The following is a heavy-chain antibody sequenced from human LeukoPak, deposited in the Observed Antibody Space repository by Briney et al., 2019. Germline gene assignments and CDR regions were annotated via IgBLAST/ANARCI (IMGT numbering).Heavy chain of an antibody. CDR2: IKSKTDGGTT. Sequence: TGGSLRLSCAASGFTFSNAWMSWVRQAPGKGLEWVGRIKSKTDGGTTDYAALVKGRFTISRDDSKNTLYLQMNSLKTEDTAVYYCTTEYSNGGNYYMDVWGKGTTVTVSS. CDR1: GFTFSNAW. J-gene: IGHJ6*03. D-gene: IGHD4-11*01. CDR3: TTEYSNGGNYYMDV. V-gene: IGHV3-15*01.